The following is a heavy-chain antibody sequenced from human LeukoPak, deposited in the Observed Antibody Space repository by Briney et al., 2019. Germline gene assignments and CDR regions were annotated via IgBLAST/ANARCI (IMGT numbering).Heavy chain of an antibody. CDR1: GFTFSNYW. J-gene: IGHJ4*02. V-gene: IGHV3-7*01. CDR3: ARGDGSSWVDY. CDR2: IKQDGSEK. Sequence: GWSLRLSCTASGFTFSNYWMGWVRQAPGKGLEWVAKIKQDGSEKNYVDSVKGRFTISRDNAKNSLYLQMSSLSAEDTALYYCARGDGSSWVDYWGQGTLVTVSS. D-gene: IGHD6-13*01.